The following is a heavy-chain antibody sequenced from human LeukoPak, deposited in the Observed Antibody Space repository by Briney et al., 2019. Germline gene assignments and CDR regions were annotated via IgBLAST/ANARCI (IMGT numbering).Heavy chain of an antibody. D-gene: IGHD3-22*01. CDR1: GGSFSGYY. J-gene: IGHJ6*03. V-gene: IGHV4-34*01. CDR3: ARGRRISGSDYYYYMDV. CDR2: INHSGST. Sequence: SETLSLTCAVYGGSFSGYYWSWIRQPPGKGREGIGEINHSGSTNYSQSLKSRVTISVDTSKNKFSLKLSSVTAADTAVYYCARGRRISGSDYYYYMDVWGKGTTVTVSS.